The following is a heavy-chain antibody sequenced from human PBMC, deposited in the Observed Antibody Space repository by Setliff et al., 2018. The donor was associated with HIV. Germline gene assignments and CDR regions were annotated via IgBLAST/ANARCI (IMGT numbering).Heavy chain of an antibody. CDR3: AKVYYDSSGYYYAYYFDR. J-gene: IGHJ4*02. CDR2: IDSSSTYI. V-gene: IGHV3-21*04. D-gene: IGHD3-22*01. CDR1: GFTFTDYS. Sequence: GGSLRLSCAASGFTFTDYSMNWVRQAPGKGLEWVSSIDSSSTYIYYADSVKGRVTISRDNAKNTLYLQMNNLRAEDTAVYYCAKVYYDSSGYYYAYYFDRWGQGTLVTVSS.